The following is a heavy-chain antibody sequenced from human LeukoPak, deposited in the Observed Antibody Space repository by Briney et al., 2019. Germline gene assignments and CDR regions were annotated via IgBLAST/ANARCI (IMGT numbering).Heavy chain of an antibody. CDR2: INPSGGST. D-gene: IGHD3-3*01. V-gene: IGHV1-46*01. Sequence: ASVKVPCKASGYTFTSYYMHWVRQAPGQGLEWMGIINPSGGSTSYAQKFQGRVTMTRDTSTSTVYVELSSLRSEDTAVYYCASPRAYEKYYFDYWGQGTLVTVSS. CDR3: ASPRAYEKYYFDY. J-gene: IGHJ4*02. CDR1: GYTFTSYY.